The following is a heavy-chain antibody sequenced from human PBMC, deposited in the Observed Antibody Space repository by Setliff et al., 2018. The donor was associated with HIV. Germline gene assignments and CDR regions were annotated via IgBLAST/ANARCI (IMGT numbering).Heavy chain of an antibody. J-gene: IGHJ6*02. CDR3: AREDYYYYGMDV. CDR2: IYTSGST. Sequence: PSETLSLTCTVSGGSISSGSYFWTWIRQPAGKGLEWIGRIYTSGSTNYNPSLKSRVTISVDTSKNQFSLKLGSVTAADTAVYYCAREDYYYYGMDVWGQGTTVTVSS. CDR1: GGSISSGSYF. V-gene: IGHV4-61*02.